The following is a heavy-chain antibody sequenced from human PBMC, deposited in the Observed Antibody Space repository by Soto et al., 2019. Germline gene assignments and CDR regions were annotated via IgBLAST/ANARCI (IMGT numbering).Heavy chain of an antibody. CDR1: GFTFSSYA. D-gene: IGHD6-6*01. CDR2: ISYDGSNK. V-gene: IGHV3-30-3*01. CDR3: ARAQLDFDWFDP. J-gene: IGHJ5*02. Sequence: PGGSLRLSCAASGFTFSSYAMHWVRQAPGKGLEWVAVISYDGSNKYYADSVKGRFTISRDNSKNTLYLQMNSLRAEDTAVYYCARAQLDFDWFDPWGQGTLVTVSS.